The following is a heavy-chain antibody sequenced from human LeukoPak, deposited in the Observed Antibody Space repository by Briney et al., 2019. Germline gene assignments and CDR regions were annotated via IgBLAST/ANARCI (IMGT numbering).Heavy chain of an antibody. CDR3: AREGDGYNPFDY. J-gene: IGHJ4*02. V-gene: IGHV6-1*01. CDR1: GDSFSSNSAA. Sequence: SQTLSLTCAVSGDSFSSNSAAWNWIRQAPSRGLEWLVRTYYRSKLYNDYAVSVKSRITINPDTSKNQFSLQLNSVTPEDTAVYYCAREGDGYNPFDYWGQGTLVTVSS. CDR2: TYYRSKLYN. D-gene: IGHD5-24*01.